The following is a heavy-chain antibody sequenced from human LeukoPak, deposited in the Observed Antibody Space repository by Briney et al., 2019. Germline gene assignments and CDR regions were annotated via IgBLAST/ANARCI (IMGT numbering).Heavy chain of an antibody. V-gene: IGHV3-7*01. CDR1: GFTFSNYW. D-gene: IGHD3-16*01. Sequence: GGSLRLSCAASGFTFSNYWMTWVRQAPGKGLEWVANIKQDGSENYYADAVKGRFTISRDHTNNSVYLQMNSLRAEDTAVYYCGRDMRPGGLSYYEMAHYWGQGTLVTVSS. CDR3: GRDMRPGGLSYYEMAHY. J-gene: IGHJ4*02. CDR2: IKQDGSEN.